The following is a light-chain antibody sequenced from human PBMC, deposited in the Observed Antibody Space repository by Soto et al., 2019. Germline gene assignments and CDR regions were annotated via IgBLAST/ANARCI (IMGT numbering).Light chain of an antibody. CDR3: QQYDNLLSIT. CDR2: DAS. CDR1: QDISNY. Sequence: DIQMTQSPSSLSASVGDRVTITCQASQDISNYLNWYQQKPGKAPKLLIYDASNLETGVPSRFSRSRSGTDFTFTISSLQPEDITTYYTQQYDNLLSITFGQGTRPEIK. V-gene: IGKV1-33*01. J-gene: IGKJ5*01.